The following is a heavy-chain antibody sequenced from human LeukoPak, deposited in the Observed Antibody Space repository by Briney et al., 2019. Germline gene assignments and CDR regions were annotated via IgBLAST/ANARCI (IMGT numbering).Heavy chain of an antibody. CDR3: AKLQRNYDILTDYYNSYFDY. V-gene: IGHV4-39*01. D-gene: IGHD3-9*01. J-gene: IGHJ4*02. CDR2: IYYSGST. Sequence: SETLSLTCTVSGGSISSSSYDWGWIRQPRGKGLEWIVSIYYSGSTYYNPSLKSRFTITVQTSKNQFTLKLSSVTAADTAVYHCAKLQRNYDILTDYYNSYFDYWGQGTLVTVSS. CDR1: GGSISSSSYD.